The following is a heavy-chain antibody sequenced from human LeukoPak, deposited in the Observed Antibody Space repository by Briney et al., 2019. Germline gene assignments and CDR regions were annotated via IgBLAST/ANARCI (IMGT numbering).Heavy chain of an antibody. CDR3: ARGGVSYYYMDV. CDR1: GFTFSSYS. CDR2: ISSSSSYI. D-gene: IGHD3-16*01. V-gene: IGHV3-21*01. Sequence: GRSLRLSCAASGFTFSSYSMNWVRQAPGKGLEWVSSISSSSSYIYYADSVKGRFTISRDNAKNSLYLQMNSLRAEDTAVYYCARGGVSYYYMDVWGKGTTVTVSS. J-gene: IGHJ6*03.